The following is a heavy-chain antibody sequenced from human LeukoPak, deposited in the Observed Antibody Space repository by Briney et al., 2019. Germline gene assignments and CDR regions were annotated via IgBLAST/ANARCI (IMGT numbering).Heavy chain of an antibody. J-gene: IGHJ4*02. CDR1: GYTFSDYY. CDR2: LNPQSGGT. CDR3: ARDQSDPAGTFDY. Sequence: ASVKVSCKASGYTFSDYYIHWVRQAPGQGLEWMGWLNPQSGGTNYAQKFQGRVTMTRDTSISAAYMELSSLRSDDTAVYCCARDQSDPAGTFDYWGQGTLVTVSS. V-gene: IGHV1-2*02. D-gene: IGHD2-15*01.